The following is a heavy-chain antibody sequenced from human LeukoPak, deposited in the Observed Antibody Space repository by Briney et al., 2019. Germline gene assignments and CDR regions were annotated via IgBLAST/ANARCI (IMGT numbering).Heavy chain of an antibody. D-gene: IGHD3-3*01. CDR1: GFTFSRYW. CDR3: AIGGWLDY. Sequence: PGGSLRLPCAASGFTFSRYWMSWVRQAPGKGLEWVANINEDGSEKYYVDSVKGRFSISRDNAQNSLFLQMNSLRAEDTAVYYCAIGGWLDYWGQGILVTVSS. J-gene: IGHJ4*02. CDR2: INEDGSEK. V-gene: IGHV3-7*01.